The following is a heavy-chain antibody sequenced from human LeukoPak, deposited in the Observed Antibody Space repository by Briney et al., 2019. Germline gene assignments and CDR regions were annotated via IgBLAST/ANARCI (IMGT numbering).Heavy chain of an antibody. Sequence: GGSLRLSCAASGFAFSSYAMSWVRQAPGKGLEWVSAISGSGGSTYYADSVKGRFTISRDNSKNTLYLQMNSLRAEDTAVYYCAQNDKGSGSLQYYYDYWGQGTLVTVSS. CDR2: ISGSGGST. CDR1: GFAFSSYA. J-gene: IGHJ4*02. CDR3: AQNDKGSGSLQYYYDY. D-gene: IGHD3-22*01. V-gene: IGHV3-23*01.